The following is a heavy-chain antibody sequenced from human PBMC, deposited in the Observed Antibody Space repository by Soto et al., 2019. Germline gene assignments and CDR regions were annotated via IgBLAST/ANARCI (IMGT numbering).Heavy chain of an antibody. CDR3: ARGRGTVTTVTTHLDY. CDR1: GGSISSYY. D-gene: IGHD4-17*01. J-gene: IGHJ4*02. V-gene: IGHV4-59*12. CDR2: IYYSGST. Sequence: SETLSLTCTVSGGSISSYYWSWIRQPPGKGLEWIGYIYYSGSTNYNPSLKSRVTISVDTSKNQFSLKLSSVTAADTAVYYCARGRGTVTTVTTHLDYWGQGTLVTVSS.